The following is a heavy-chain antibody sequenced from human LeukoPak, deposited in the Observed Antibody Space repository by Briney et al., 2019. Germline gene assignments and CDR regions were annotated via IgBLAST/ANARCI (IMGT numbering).Heavy chain of an antibody. D-gene: IGHD3-10*01. CDR1: GFTFSSYA. CDR3: APPVGSGAYFDY. Sequence: AGGSLRLSCAASGFTFSSYAMSWVRQAPGKGLEWLSAISGSGVSTYYADSAKGRFTISRDNSRNTLYLQMNSLRADDTAVYYCAPPVGSGAYFDYWGQGTLVTVSS. CDR2: ISGSGVST. J-gene: IGHJ4*02. V-gene: IGHV3-23*01.